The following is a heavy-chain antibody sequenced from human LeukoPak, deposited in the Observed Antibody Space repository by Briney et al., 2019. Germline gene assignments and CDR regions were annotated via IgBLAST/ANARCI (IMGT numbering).Heavy chain of an antibody. D-gene: IGHD6-13*01. J-gene: IGHJ5*02. Sequence: GASVKVSCKASGYTFTSYDINWVRQATGQGLEWMGWMNPNSGNTGYAQKFQGRVTMTTDTSTSTAYMELRSLRSDDTAVYYCASDSSSGYFDPWGQGTLVTVSS. V-gene: IGHV1-8*02. CDR1: GYTFTSYD. CDR2: MNPNSGNT. CDR3: ASDSSSGYFDP.